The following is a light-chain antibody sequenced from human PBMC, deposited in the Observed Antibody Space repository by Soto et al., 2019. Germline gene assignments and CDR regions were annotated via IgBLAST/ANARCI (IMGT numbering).Light chain of an antibody. CDR2: DAS. CDR1: QIVSSN. V-gene: IGKV3-15*01. Sequence: EIVMTQSPATLSVSPGERATLSCRASQIVSSNVAWYQQKAGQAPRLLINDASTRATGIPARFSGSGSGTEFTLTIISLQSEDFAVYYCQQYNNWPPMYTCGQGTKLEIK. CDR3: QQYNNWPPMYT. J-gene: IGKJ2*01.